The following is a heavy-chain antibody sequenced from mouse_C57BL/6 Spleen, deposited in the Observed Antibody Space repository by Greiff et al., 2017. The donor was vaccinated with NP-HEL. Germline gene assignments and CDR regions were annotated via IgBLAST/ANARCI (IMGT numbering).Heavy chain of an antibody. CDR3: ARSTIYDGYLYAMDY. D-gene: IGHD2-3*01. CDR2: IDPSDSYT. Sequence: QVHVKQPGAELVMPGASVKLSCKASGYTFTSYWMHWVKQRPGQGLEWIGEIDPSDSYTNYYQKFKGKSTLTVDKSSSTAYMQLSSLTADDSAVYYCARSTIYDGYLYAMDYWGQGTSVTVSS. V-gene: IGHV1-69*01. CDR1: GYTFTSYW. J-gene: IGHJ4*01.